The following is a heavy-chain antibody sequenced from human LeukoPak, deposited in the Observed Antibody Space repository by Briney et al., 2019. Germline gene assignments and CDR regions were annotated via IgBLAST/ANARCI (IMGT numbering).Heavy chain of an antibody. J-gene: IGHJ6*03. CDR1: GGSISSSSYY. D-gene: IGHD3/OR15-3a*01. CDR2: IYYSGST. Sequence: ASETLSLTCTVSGGSISSSSYYWGWIRQPPGKGLEWIGSIYYSGSTYYNPSLKSRVTISVDTSKNQFSLKLSSVTAADTAVYYCARVRVRVTVGGLYYYYYYMDVWGKGTTVTVSS. CDR3: ARVRVRVTVGGLYYYYYYMDV. V-gene: IGHV4-39*07.